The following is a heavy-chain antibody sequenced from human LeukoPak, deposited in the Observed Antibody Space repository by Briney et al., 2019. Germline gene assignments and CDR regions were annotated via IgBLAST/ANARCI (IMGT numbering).Heavy chain of an antibody. Sequence: SETLSLTCTVSGGSISSYYRSWIRQPPGKGLEWIGYIYYTGNTNYNPSLKSRVTISVDTSKNQFSLKLSSVTAADTAMYYCARGLITIVGGDNWFDPWGQGTLVTVSS. D-gene: IGHD3-10*01. J-gene: IGHJ5*02. V-gene: IGHV4-59*01. CDR2: IYYTGNT. CDR3: ARGLITIVGGDNWFDP. CDR1: GGSISSYY.